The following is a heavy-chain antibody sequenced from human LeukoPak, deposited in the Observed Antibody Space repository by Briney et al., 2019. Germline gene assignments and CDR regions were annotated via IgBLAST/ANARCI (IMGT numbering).Heavy chain of an antibody. Sequence: PRRSLRLSCAASGFTFSSYGMHWVRQAPGKGLEWVAVISYDGSNKYYADSVKGRFTISRDNSKNTLYLQMNSLRAEDTAVYYCAKVRAGDDDGNYYYYMDVWGKGTTVTVSS. CDR1: GFTFSSYG. CDR2: ISYDGSNK. D-gene: IGHD4-17*01. J-gene: IGHJ6*03. CDR3: AKVRAGDDDGNYYYYMDV. V-gene: IGHV3-30*18.